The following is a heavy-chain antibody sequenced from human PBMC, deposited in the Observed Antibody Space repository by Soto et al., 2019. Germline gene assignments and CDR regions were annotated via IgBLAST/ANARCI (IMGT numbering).Heavy chain of an antibody. V-gene: IGHV1-2*02. CDR2: INPNSGGT. CDR3: ARVYSSSWSRLGWFDP. Sequence: QVQLVQSGAEVKKPGASVKVSCKASGYTFTGYYMHWVRQAPGQGLEWMGWINPNSGGTNYAQKFQGRVTMTRDTSISPAYMELSRLRSDDTAVYYCARVYSSSWSRLGWFDPWGQGTLVTVSS. J-gene: IGHJ5*02. CDR1: GYTFTGYY. D-gene: IGHD6-13*01.